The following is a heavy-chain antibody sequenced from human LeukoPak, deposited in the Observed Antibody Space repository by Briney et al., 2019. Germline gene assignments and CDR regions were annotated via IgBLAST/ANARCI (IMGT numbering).Heavy chain of an antibody. CDR2: INHSGST. J-gene: IGHJ5*02. Sequence: SETLSLTCAVYGGSFSGYYWSWIRQPPGKGLEWIGEINHSGSTNYNPSLKSRVTISVDTSKNQFSLRLSSVTAADTAVYYCARDIVVVPAAIKAYNWFDPWGQGTLVTVSS. CDR3: ARDIVVVPAAIKAYNWFDP. CDR1: GGSFSGYY. D-gene: IGHD2-2*02. V-gene: IGHV4-34*01.